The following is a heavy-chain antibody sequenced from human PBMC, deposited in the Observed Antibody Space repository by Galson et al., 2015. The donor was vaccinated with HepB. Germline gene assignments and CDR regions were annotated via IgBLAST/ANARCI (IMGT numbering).Heavy chain of an antibody. CDR2: ISGSGGIT. CDR3: SSANVYYFDY. Sequence: LRLSCAASGFTFSNYDMSWVRQAPGKGLEWVSGISGSGGITYYADSVKGRFTISRDNSKNTLYLQMNGLRAEDTATYYCSSANVYYFDYWGQGTLVTVSS. V-gene: IGHV3-23*01. D-gene: IGHD2-2*01. J-gene: IGHJ4*02. CDR1: GFTFSNYD.